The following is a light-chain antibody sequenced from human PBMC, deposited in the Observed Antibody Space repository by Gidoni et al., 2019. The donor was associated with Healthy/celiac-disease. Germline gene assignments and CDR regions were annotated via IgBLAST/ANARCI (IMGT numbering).Light chain of an antibody. Sequence: QSALTQPASVSGSPGQSINISCTGTSSDVGGYNYVSWYQQHPVKAPKLMIYDVSNRPSGVANRFSGSKSGNTASLTISGLQAEDEADYYCSSYTSSSTYVVFGGGTKLTV. CDR3: SSYTSSSTYVV. CDR1: SSDVGGYNY. CDR2: DVS. J-gene: IGLJ2*01. V-gene: IGLV2-14*03.